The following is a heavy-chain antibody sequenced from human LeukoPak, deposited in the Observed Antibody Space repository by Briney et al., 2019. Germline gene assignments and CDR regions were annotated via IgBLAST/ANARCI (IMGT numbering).Heavy chain of an antibody. V-gene: IGHV1-2*02. Sequence: ASVKVSCKASGYNFSGHYMHWVRQAPGQGLEWMGWINPNSGGTNYAQKFQGRVTMTRDTSISTAYMELSRLRSDDTAVYYCASGSSSWYASDTYYFDYWGQGTLVTVSS. J-gene: IGHJ4*02. CDR3: ASGSSSWYASDTYYFDY. CDR2: INPNSGGT. CDR1: GYNFSGHY. D-gene: IGHD6-13*01.